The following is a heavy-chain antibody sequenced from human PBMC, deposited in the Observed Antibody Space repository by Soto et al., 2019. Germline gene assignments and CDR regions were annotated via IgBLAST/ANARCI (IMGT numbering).Heavy chain of an antibody. CDR1: GYTFTPHY. Sequence: ASVKVSRKASGYTFTPHYIHWVRQAPGQGLEWMGIITPSGGSTSYAQKFQGRVTMTRDTSTSTVYMELSSLRSEDTAVYYCALTAGPHYWGQGTLVTVSS. V-gene: IGHV1-46*03. CDR2: ITPSGGST. J-gene: IGHJ4*02. CDR3: ALTAGPHY.